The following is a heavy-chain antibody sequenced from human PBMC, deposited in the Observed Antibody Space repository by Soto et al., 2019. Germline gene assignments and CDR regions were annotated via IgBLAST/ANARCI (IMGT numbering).Heavy chain of an antibody. V-gene: IGHV3-23*01. Sequence: PVGSLRLSCAASGFTFSSYAMSWVRQAPGKGLEWVSAISGSGGSTYYADSVKGRFTISRDNSKNTLYLQMNSLRAEDTAVYYCATEHSGPYYYYGMDVWGQGTTVTVSS. CDR3: ATEHSGPYYYYGMDV. J-gene: IGHJ6*02. D-gene: IGHD3-10*01. CDR1: GFTFSSYA. CDR2: ISGSGGST.